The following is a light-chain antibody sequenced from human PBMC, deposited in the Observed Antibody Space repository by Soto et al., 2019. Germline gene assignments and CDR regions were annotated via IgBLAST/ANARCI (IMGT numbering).Light chain of an antibody. CDR3: QQYANWPIT. Sequence: EIVMTQSPATLSVSPGEGATLSCRASQSLSRDLAWHQHKPGQAPRLLIYGASTRATGVPARFSGSGSGTEFTLTISSLQSEDVAVYYCQQYANWPITFGQGTRLEIK. CDR1: QSLSRD. V-gene: IGKV3-15*01. J-gene: IGKJ5*01. CDR2: GAS.